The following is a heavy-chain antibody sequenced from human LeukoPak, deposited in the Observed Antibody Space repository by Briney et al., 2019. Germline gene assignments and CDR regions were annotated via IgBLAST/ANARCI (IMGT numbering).Heavy chain of an antibody. CDR2: INTGNGNT. V-gene: IGHV1-3*04. CDR3: ARVGYSGYDSRPVFNY. Sequence: ASVKVSCKASGYTFTNYALHWVRQAPGQRLEWMGWINTGNGNTKYSQKFQGRVTITRATSASTAYMELSSLRSEDTAVNYCARVGYSGYDSRPVFNYWGQGTLVTVSS. CDR1: GYTFTNYA. J-gene: IGHJ4*02. D-gene: IGHD5-12*01.